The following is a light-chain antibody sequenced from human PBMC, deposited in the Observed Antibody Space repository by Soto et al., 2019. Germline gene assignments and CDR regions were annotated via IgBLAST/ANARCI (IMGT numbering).Light chain of an antibody. CDR1: NSDVGAYNY. J-gene: IGLJ2*01. Sequence: QSALTQPASVSGSPGQSITISGTGTNSDVGAYNYVSWYQQHPGKAPKLMIYDVSNRPSGVSNRFSGSKSGNTASLTISGLRAEDEADYSCSSYTSSSTRVFGGGTKVTVL. CDR3: SSYTSSSTRV. CDR2: DVS. V-gene: IGLV2-14*01.